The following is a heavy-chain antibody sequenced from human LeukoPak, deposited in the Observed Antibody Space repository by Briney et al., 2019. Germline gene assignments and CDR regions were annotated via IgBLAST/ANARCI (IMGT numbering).Heavy chain of an antibody. CDR3: ARAHYDSSGFMRYYFDH. J-gene: IGHJ4*02. D-gene: IGHD3-22*01. V-gene: IGHV1-46*01. CDR2: INPSGGST. Sequence: ASVKVSCKASGYTFTSYYMHWVRQAPGQGLEWMGIINPSGGSTSYAQKFQGRVTMTRDMSTSTVYMELSSLRSEDTAVYYCARAHYDSSGFMRYYFDHWGQGTLVTVSS. CDR1: GYTFTSYY.